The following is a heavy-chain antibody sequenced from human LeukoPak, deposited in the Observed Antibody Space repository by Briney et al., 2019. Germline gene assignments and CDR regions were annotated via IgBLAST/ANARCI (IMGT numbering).Heavy chain of an antibody. CDR3: ARDAQWLVPEGYYFYMDV. Sequence: PGGSLRLSCAGSGFTLSRYSMNWFRQAPGKGLERVSSISSSSSYIFYADSVKGRFTISRDNANNSLYLQMSSLRAEDTAVYYCARDAQWLVPEGYYFYMDVWGKGTAVTVSS. J-gene: IGHJ6*03. D-gene: IGHD6-19*01. CDR1: GFTLSRYS. V-gene: IGHV3-21*01. CDR2: ISSSSSYI.